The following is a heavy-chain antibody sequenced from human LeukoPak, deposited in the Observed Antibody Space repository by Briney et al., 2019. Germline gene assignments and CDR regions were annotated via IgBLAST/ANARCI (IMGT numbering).Heavy chain of an antibody. CDR1: GYSFTSYW. CDR3: ARLHGGSGQLWYFDL. D-gene: IGHD6-25*01. CDR2: IYPGDSDT. V-gene: IGHV5-51*01. Sequence: GESLKISCKGSGYSFTSYWIGWVRQMPGKGLEWMGIIYPGDSDTRYSPSFQGQVTISADKSISTAYLQWSSLKASDTAMYYCARLHGGSGQLWYFDLWGRGTLVTVSS. J-gene: IGHJ2*01.